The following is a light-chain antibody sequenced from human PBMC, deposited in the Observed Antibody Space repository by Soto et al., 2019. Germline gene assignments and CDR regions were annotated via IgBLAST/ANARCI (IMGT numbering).Light chain of an antibody. CDR1: QSVSSNY. CDR3: QQYGSSPRT. V-gene: IGKV3-20*01. CDR2: GAF. J-gene: IGKJ1*01. Sequence: EIVLTQSPATVSLSPGERATLSCRANQSVSSNYLAWYQQKPGQAPRLLIYGAFKRATGIPDRFSGSGSGTDFTLTISRMEPEDFAVYCCQQYGSSPRTFGQGTKVDIK.